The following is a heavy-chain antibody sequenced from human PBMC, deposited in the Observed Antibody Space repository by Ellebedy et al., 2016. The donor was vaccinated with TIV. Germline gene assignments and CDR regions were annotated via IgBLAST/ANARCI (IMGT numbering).Heavy chain of an antibody. CDR1: EYTFSDYY. CDR3: ARGGGLRTTRAPPKQKIDY. J-gene: IGHJ4*02. Sequence: ASVKVSXXASEYTFSDYYIHWVRQAPGQGLEWMGWINPNSGGTNYAQKFQIRVAMTRDTSLSTAYMELSSLTSDDTAMYYCARGGGLRTTRAPPKQKIDYWGQGTLVTVSS. CDR2: INPNSGGT. D-gene: IGHD1-1*01. V-gene: IGHV1-2*02.